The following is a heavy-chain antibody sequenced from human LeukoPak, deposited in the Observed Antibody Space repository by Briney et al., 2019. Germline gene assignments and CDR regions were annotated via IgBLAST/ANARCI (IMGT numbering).Heavy chain of an antibody. J-gene: IGHJ4*02. CDR1: GFIFSNYE. CDR3: VREAFDYIWGTYRLFEF. Sequence: GGSLRLSCGASGFIFSNYEMNWVRQAPGKGLEWISYINSSANTIYYRDSVKGRFTISRDNARISLYLQMNSLRAEDTAVYYCVREAFDYIWGTYRLFEFWGQGTLVTVSS. D-gene: IGHD3-16*02. CDR2: INSSANTI. V-gene: IGHV3-48*03.